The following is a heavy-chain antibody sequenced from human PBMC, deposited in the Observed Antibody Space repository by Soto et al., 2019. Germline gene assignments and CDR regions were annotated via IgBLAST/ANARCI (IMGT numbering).Heavy chain of an antibody. CDR2: IYHSGST. D-gene: IGHD2-2*01. CDR3: ARLSDCSSTSCYATWDY. V-gene: IGHV4-4*02. Sequence: QVQLQESGPGLVKPSGTLSLTCAVSSGSISSSNWWSWVRQPPGKGLEWIGEIYHSGSTNYNPSLKSRVTLSVDKSKNQFSLKLSSVTAADTAVYYCARLSDCSSTSCYATWDYWGQGTLVTVSS. CDR1: SGSISSSNW. J-gene: IGHJ4*02.